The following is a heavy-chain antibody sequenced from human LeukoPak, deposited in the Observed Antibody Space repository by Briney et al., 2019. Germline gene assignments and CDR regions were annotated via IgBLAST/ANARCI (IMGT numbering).Heavy chain of an antibody. V-gene: IGHV4-4*02. D-gene: IGHD4-17*01. CDR2: IYHSGST. J-gene: IGHJ4*02. CDR1: GGSISSSNW. Sequence: SGTLSLTCAVSGGSISSSNWWSWVRPPPGKGLEWIGEIYHSGSTNYNTSLKSRVTISVDKSKNQFSLKLSSVPAADTAVYYCARDHYGHYAFDYWGQGTLVTVPS. CDR3: ARDHYGHYAFDY.